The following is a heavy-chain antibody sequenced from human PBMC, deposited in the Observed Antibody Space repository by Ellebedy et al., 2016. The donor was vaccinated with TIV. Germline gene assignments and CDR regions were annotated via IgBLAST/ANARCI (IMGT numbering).Heavy chain of an antibody. V-gene: IGHV4-59*08. CDR3: ARIWFGDLLSPEGDV. J-gene: IGHJ6*02. Sequence: SETLSLTXTVSGGSISSYYWSWIRQPPGKGLEWIGYIYYNGSTNYNPSLESRVTISVDTSKNQFSLNLNSVTAADTALYYCARIWFGDLLSPEGDVWGQGTTVTVSS. CDR2: IYYNGST. CDR1: GGSISSYY. D-gene: IGHD3-10*01.